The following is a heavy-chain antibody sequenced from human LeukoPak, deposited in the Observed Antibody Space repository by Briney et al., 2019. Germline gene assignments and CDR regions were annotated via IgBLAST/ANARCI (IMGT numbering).Heavy chain of an antibody. CDR2: INHSGST. CDR3: ARWGLGVYYDILTGYPRHGMDV. D-gene: IGHD3-9*01. Sequence: PSETLSLTCAVYGGSFSGYYWSWIRQPPGKGLEWIGEINHSGSTNYNPSLKSRVTISVDTSKNQFSLKLSSVTAADAAVYYCARWGLGVYYDILTGYPRHGMDVWGQGTTVTVSS. J-gene: IGHJ6*02. CDR1: GGSFSGYY. V-gene: IGHV4-34*01.